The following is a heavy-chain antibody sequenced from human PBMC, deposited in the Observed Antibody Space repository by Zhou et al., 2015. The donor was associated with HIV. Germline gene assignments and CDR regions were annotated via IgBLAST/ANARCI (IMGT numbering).Heavy chain of an antibody. CDR1: GFTFSNYD. CDR3: VRYRSNYLDY. J-gene: IGHJ4*02. Sequence: EVQLVESGGGLVQPGGSLRLSCEASGFTFSNYDMEWVRQPTGKGLEWVSGIGVVDDTYYSDSVKGRFTISRDNPRNTVHLQMNNLRAEDTAVYYCVRYRSNYLDYWGQGTLVTVSS. V-gene: IGHV3-13*01. D-gene: IGHD6-19*01. CDR2: IGVVDDT.